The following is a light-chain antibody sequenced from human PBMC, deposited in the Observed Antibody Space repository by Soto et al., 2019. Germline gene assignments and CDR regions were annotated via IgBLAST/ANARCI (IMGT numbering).Light chain of an antibody. CDR2: GAS. CDR3: QHYNNWLGT. J-gene: IGKJ4*01. Sequence: EIVMTQSPATLSVSRGERATLSCRANQAISSNLAWYQQKSGQAPRLLIYGASTRATGIPDRFSGSGSGTEFTLTISSLQSEDFAVYYCQHYNNWLGTFGGGTKVDIK. V-gene: IGKV3-15*01. CDR1: QAISSN.